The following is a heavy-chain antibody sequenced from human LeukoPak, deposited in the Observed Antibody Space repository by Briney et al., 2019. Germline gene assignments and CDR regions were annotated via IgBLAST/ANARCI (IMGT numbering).Heavy chain of an antibody. Sequence: SETLSLTCTVSGGSISTYYWSWIRQPPGKGLEWIGYIYYSGSTNYNPSLKSRVTLSVDTSKNQFSLKLSSVTAADTAVYYCARGPPPDFDYWGRGTLVTVSS. J-gene: IGHJ4*02. V-gene: IGHV4-59*12. CDR2: IYYSGST. CDR3: ARGPPPDFDY. CDR1: GGSISTYY.